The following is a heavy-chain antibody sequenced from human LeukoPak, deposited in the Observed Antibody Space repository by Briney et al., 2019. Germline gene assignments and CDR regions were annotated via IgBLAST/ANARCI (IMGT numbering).Heavy chain of an antibody. D-gene: IGHD2-2*02. CDR1: GYTFTSYD. Sequence: GASVKVSCKASGYTFTSYDINWVRQATGQGLEWMGWMNPNSGNTGYAQKFQGRGTMTRNTSISTAYMELSSLRSEDTAVYYCARGLKYQLLYGDKSYYYYYMDVWGKGTTVTVSS. V-gene: IGHV1-8*01. CDR2: MNPNSGNT. CDR3: ARGLKYQLLYGDKSYYYYYMDV. J-gene: IGHJ6*03.